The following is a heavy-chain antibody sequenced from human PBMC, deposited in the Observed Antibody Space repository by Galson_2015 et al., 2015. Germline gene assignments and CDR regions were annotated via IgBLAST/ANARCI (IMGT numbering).Heavy chain of an antibody. CDR2: FDPEDGET. Sequence: SVKVSCKASGYTFTSYYMHWVRQAPGKGLEWMGGFDPEDGETIYAQKFQGRVTMTEDTSTDTAYMELSSLRSEDTAVYYCATDVLRFLEWSQTAFDIWGQGTMVTVSS. CDR1: GYTFTSYY. CDR3: ATDVLRFLEWSQTAFDI. J-gene: IGHJ3*02. D-gene: IGHD3-3*01. V-gene: IGHV1-24*01.